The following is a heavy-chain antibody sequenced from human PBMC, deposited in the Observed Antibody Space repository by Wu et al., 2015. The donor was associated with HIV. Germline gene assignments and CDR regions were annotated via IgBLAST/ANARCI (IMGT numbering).Heavy chain of an antibody. V-gene: IGHV1-69*13. CDR2: IIPIFGTA. J-gene: IGHJ4*02. Sequence: QVHLLQSGAEVKKSGSSVRVSCKASGATFNIYALSWVRQAPGQGLEWMGRIIPIFGTANYAQKFQGRVTITADESTSTAYMELSSLRSEDTAVYYCARDRGVVTKYYFDYWGQGTLVTVSS. CDR3: ARDRGVVTKYYFDY. D-gene: IGHD2-21*02. CDR1: GATFNIYA.